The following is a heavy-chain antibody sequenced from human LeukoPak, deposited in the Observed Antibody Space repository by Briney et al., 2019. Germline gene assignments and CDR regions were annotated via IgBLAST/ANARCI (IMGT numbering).Heavy chain of an antibody. Sequence: ASVKVSCKASGYTFTSYAMHWVRQAPGQRLGWMGWINAGNGNTKYSQKFQGRVTITRNTSISAAYMELSSLRSDDTAVYYCARRGYTSGRNDYWGQGTLVTVSS. V-gene: IGHV1-3*01. J-gene: IGHJ4*02. CDR1: GYTFTSYA. CDR2: INAGNGNT. CDR3: ARRGYTSGRNDY. D-gene: IGHD5-18*01.